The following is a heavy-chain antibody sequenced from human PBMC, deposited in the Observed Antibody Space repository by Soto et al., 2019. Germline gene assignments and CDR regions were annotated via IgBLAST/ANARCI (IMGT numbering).Heavy chain of an antibody. CDR1: GGSFSGYY. V-gene: IGHV4-34*01. Sequence: SETLSLTCAVYGGSFSGYYWSWIRQPPGKGLEWIGEINHSGSTNYNPSLKSRVTISVDTSKNQFSLKLSSVTAADTAVYYCARGTLSSSWYRASYYYYYMDVWGKGTTVTVSS. D-gene: IGHD6-13*01. CDR2: INHSGST. J-gene: IGHJ6*03. CDR3: ARGTLSSSWYRASYYYYYMDV.